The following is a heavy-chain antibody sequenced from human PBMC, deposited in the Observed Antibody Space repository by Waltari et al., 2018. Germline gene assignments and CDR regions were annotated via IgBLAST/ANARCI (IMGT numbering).Heavy chain of an antibody. V-gene: IGHV3-23*01. CDR3: AKGVDNGD. CDR2: VSDGGGST. Sequence: EVQLLESGGGLVQPGGSLRLSWAAFGCTFSRHAMSWVRQAPGKGLEWLSAVSDGGGSTHYADSVKGRFTISRDDSKNTLYLQMTSLRAEDTAVYYCAKGVDNGDWGQGTLVTVSS. J-gene: IGHJ4*02. CDR1: GCTFSRHA. D-gene: IGHD1-1*01.